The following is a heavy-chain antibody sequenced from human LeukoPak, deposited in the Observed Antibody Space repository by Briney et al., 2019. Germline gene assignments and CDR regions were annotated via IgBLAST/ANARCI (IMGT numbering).Heavy chain of an antibody. CDR3: ARSGGNSPNYYFDY. CDR1: GGSISSSSYY. D-gene: IGHD4-23*01. CDR2: IYYSGST. Sequence: PSETLSLTCTVSGGSISSSSYYWGWIRQPPGKGLEWIGSIYYSGSTYYNPSLKSRVTISVDTSKNQFSLKLSSVTAADTAVYYCARSGGNSPNYYFDYWGQGTLVTVSS. V-gene: IGHV4-39*07. J-gene: IGHJ4*02.